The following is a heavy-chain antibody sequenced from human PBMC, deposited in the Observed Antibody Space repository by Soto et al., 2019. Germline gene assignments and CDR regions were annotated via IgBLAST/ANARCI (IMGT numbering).Heavy chain of an antibody. CDR2: TRNKANSYTT. D-gene: IGHD4-17*01. Sequence: GGSLRLSCAASGLTFSDHYMDWVRQAPGKGLEWVGRTRNKANSYTTEYAASVKGRFTISRDDSKNSLYLQMNSLKTEDTAVYYCARDQNGDYFDYWGQGTLVTVSS. V-gene: IGHV3-72*01. CDR1: GLTFSDHY. J-gene: IGHJ4*02. CDR3: ARDQNGDYFDY.